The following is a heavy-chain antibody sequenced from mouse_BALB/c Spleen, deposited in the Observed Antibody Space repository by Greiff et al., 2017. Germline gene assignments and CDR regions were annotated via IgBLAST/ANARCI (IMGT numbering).Heavy chain of an antibody. Sequence: EVKLVESGGGLVKPGGSLKLSCAASGFTFSSYAMSWVRQTPEKRLEWVATISSGGSYTYYPDSVKGRFTISRDNAKNTLYLQMSSLRSEDTAMYYCAGGDFDYWGQGTTLTVAS. V-gene: IGHV5-9-3*01. CDR2: ISSGGSYT. CDR3: AGGDFDY. J-gene: IGHJ2*01. CDR1: GFTFSSYA.